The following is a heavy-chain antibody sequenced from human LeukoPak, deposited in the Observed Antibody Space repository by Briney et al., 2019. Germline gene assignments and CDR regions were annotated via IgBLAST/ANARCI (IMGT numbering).Heavy chain of an antibody. CDR3: ARASLGIYYYYMDV. J-gene: IGHJ6*03. Sequence: SETLSLTCTVSGGSISSSSYYWGWIRQPPGKGLEWIGSIYYSGSTNYNPSLKSRVTISVDTSKNQFSLKLSSVTAADTAVYYCARASLGIYYYYMDVWGKGTTVTVSS. V-gene: IGHV4-39*07. CDR1: GGSISSSSYY. CDR2: IYYSGST.